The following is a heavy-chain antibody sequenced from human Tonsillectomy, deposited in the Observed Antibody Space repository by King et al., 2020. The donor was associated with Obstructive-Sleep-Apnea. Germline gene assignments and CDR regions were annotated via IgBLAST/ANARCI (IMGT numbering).Heavy chain of an antibody. J-gene: IGHJ4*02. CDR3: AHRSSGGPSGFDY. CDR2: ICCDDVY. CDR1: GFSLSTSGLG. D-gene: IGHD6-19*01. V-gene: IGHV2-5*02. Sequence: LTLEESGPSLVKPTQTLTLTFTFSGFSLSTSGLGVGGIRQAPGKALAWLVLICCDDVYRCTPSLKIRLTITKDTSENQVVLTMTNMDPVDTATYYCAHRSSGGPSGFDYWGQGTLVTVSS.